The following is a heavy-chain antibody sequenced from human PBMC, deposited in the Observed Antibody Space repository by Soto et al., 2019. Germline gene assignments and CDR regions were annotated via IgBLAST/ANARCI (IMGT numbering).Heavy chain of an antibody. Sequence: EVQVVESGGGLVQPGRSLRLSCAASGFSFDDYAMQWVRQAPGTGLEWVSGISWNSGTIGYADSVKGRFTISRDNAKNYLYLQMNSLRAEDTALYYCAKSTGGTANGMGVWGQGTTVTVSS. J-gene: IGHJ6*02. CDR3: AKSTGGTANGMGV. D-gene: IGHD2-21*02. CDR2: ISWNSGTI. V-gene: IGHV3-9*01. CDR1: GFSFDDYA.